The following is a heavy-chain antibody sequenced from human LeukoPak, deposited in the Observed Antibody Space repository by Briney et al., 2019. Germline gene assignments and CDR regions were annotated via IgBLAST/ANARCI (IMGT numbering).Heavy chain of an antibody. J-gene: IGHJ4*02. D-gene: IGHD2-2*01. CDR2: ISYDGSNK. CDR3: AKRAIY. CDR1: GFTFSSYG. Sequence: GRSLRLSCAASGFTFSSYGMHWVRQAPGKGLEWVAVISYDGSNKYYADSVKGRFTISRDNSKNTLYLQMNSLRAEDTAVYYCAKRAIYWGQGTLVTVSS. V-gene: IGHV3-30*18.